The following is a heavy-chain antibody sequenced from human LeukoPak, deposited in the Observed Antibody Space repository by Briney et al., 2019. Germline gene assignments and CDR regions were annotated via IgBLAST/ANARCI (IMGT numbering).Heavy chain of an antibody. J-gene: IGHJ4*02. Sequence: SETLSLTCTVSGGSISSYYWSWIRQPPGKGLEWIGYIYYSGSTNYNPSLKSRVTISIDTSKNQFSLKLSSVTAADTAVYYCARDIGGATLDYWGQGTLVTVSS. CDR2: IYYSGST. CDR1: GGSISSYY. D-gene: IGHD1-26*01. CDR3: ARDIGGATLDY. V-gene: IGHV4-59*01.